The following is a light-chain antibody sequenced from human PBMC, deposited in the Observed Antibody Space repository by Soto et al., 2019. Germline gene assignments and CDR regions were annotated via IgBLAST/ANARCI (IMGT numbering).Light chain of an antibody. J-gene: IGKJ5*01. Sequence: EIVLKQSPGTLSFSPGERATLSCRASQSVSRSYLAWYQQKPGQAPRLLIYGASSRATGIPDRFSGSGSGTDVTLTISRLEPEDFAVYYCQQYGSSLITFGQGTRLEIK. CDR1: QSVSRSY. V-gene: IGKV3-20*01. CDR3: QQYGSSLIT. CDR2: GAS.